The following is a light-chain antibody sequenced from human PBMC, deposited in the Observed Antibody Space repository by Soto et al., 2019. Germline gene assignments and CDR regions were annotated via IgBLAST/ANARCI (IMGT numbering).Light chain of an antibody. J-gene: IGLJ2*01. CDR2: DVN. V-gene: IGLV2-14*01. CDR1: SSDVGGYNF. CDR3: SSYTSSGTVV. Sequence: QSVLTQPASVSGSPRQSITISCTGTSSDVGGYNFVSWFQQHPGKAPKLLIYDVNSRPSGVSDRFSGSKSGNTASLTISGLQAEDEADYYCSSYTSSGTVVFGGGTKVTVL.